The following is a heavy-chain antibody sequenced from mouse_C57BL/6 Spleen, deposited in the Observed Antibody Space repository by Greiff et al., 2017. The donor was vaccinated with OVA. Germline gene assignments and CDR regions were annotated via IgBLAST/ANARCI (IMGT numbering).Heavy chain of an antibody. J-gene: IGHJ3*01. CDR2: ISYDGSN. CDR3: ARKAYYGSSPWFAY. D-gene: IGHD1-1*01. V-gene: IGHV3-6*01. CDR1: GYSITSGYY. Sequence: EVKLMESGPGLVKPSQSLSLTCSVTGYSITSGYYWNWIRQFPGNKLEWMGYISYDGSNNYNPSLKNRISITRDTSKNQFFLKLNSVTTEDTATYYCARKAYYGSSPWFAYWGQGTLVTVSA.